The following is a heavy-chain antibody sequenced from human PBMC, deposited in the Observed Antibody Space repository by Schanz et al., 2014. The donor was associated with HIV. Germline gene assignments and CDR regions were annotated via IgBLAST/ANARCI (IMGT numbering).Heavy chain of an antibody. CDR3: VRGLLFQGFFDS. CDR1: GFTFSSYG. V-gene: IGHV3-30*03. Sequence: VQLLESGGGFVQPGGSLRLSCAASGFTFSSYGMYWVRQAPGKGLEWVAVISHDGSNKYYADSVRGRFTISRDNSKNTLYLQMNSLRAEDTAVYYCVRGLLFQGFFDSWGQGALVTVSS. CDR2: ISHDGSNK. J-gene: IGHJ4*02. D-gene: IGHD3-10*01.